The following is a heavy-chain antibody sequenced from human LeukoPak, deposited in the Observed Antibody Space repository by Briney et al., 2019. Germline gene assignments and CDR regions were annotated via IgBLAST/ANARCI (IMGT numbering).Heavy chain of an antibody. D-gene: IGHD3-22*01. CDR2: INSDGSST. V-gene: IGHV3-74*01. CDR1: GFTFSSCW. J-gene: IGHJ4*02. CDR3: ARGGRRYYDPFDY. Sequence: GGSLRLSCAASGFTFSSCWMHWVRQAPGKGLVWVSRINSDGSSTSYADSVKGRFTISRDNAKNSLYLQMNSLRAEDTAVYYCARGGRRYYDPFDYWGQGTLVTVSS.